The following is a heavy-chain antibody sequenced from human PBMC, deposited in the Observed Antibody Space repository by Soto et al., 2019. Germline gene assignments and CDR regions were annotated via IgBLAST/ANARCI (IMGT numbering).Heavy chain of an antibody. CDR1: GGTFSSYA. CDR2: IIPIFGTA. Sequence: QVQLVQSGAEVKKPGSSVKVSCKASGGTFSSYAISWVRQAPGQGLEWMGGIIPIFGTANYAQKFQGRVTITADETKSKGYIELSSLRSEDTAVDYCARGGMVKSGSYLDYWGQGTLVTVSS. CDR3: ARGGMVKSGSYLDY. D-gene: IGHD1-26*01. V-gene: IGHV1-69*01. J-gene: IGHJ4*02.